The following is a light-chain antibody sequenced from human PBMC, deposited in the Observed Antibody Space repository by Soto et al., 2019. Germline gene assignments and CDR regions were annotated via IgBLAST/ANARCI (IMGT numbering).Light chain of an antibody. CDR2: EVN. J-gene: IGLJ1*01. Sequence: QSALTLPASISGSPGQSITISCTGTSSDVGVYNFVSWYQQHPGKAPKVLIYEVNKRPSEISNRFSGSKSGNTASLTVSGLQAEDEAYYFCCSYGGSSTYVFGSGTKVTVL. CDR3: CSYGGSSTYV. V-gene: IGLV2-23*02. CDR1: SSDVGVYNF.